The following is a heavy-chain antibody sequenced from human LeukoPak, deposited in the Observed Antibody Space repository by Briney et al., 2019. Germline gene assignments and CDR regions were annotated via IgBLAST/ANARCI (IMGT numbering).Heavy chain of an antibody. CDR3: AKDRSAAAGTAAGTGGLGY. CDR1: GFTFSSYA. J-gene: IGHJ4*02. D-gene: IGHD6-13*01. Sequence: GGSLRLSCAASGFTFSSYAMSWVRQAPGKGLEWVAFIRYDGSKNYYADSVKGRFTISRDNSKNTLYLQMNSLRAGDTAVYYCAKDRSAAAGTAAGTGGLGYWGQGTLVTVSS. CDR2: IRYDGSKN. V-gene: IGHV3-30*02.